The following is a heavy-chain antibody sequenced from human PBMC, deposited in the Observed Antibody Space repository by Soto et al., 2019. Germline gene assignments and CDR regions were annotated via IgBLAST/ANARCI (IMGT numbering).Heavy chain of an antibody. CDR2: INAGSGNA. CDR1: GYSFSRYA. CDR3: AREVWNSGNFDY. V-gene: IGHV1-3*01. J-gene: IGHJ4*02. D-gene: IGHD6-19*01. Sequence: ASVKVSCKASGYSFSRYAIHWVRQAPGQRLEWMGWINAGSGNAKYSQKFQGRVTITRGTSATTAYMDVSSLTSEDTAVYYCAREVWNSGNFDYWGQGTLVTVSS.